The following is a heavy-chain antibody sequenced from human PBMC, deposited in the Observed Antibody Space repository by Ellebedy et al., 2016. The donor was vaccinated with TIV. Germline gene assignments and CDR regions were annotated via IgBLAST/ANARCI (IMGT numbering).Heavy chain of an antibody. J-gene: IGHJ4*02. Sequence: SVKVSCXASGGTFSSYAVVWVRQAPGQGLEWMGGIIPLLGTANYTQKFQGRVTLTADDSTGTAYMELSSLRSDDTAVYYCARGYCTTTSCWHNFDYWGQGTLVTVSS. CDR1: GGTFSSYA. CDR3: ARGYCTTTSCWHNFDY. V-gene: IGHV1-69*13. CDR2: IIPLLGTA. D-gene: IGHD2-2*01.